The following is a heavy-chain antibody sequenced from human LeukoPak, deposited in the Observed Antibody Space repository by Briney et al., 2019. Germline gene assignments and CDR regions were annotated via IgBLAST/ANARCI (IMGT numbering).Heavy chain of an antibody. CDR1: GFPFSSYA. V-gene: IGHV3-23*01. Sequence: GGSLRLSCAASGFPFSSYAMNWVRQAPGKGLEWVSVIAGSDGFTQYADSEKGRFTISRDNSKNTVYLQMNRLRVEDTALYYCVRSLDYWGQGTLVPVPS. CDR2: IAGSDGFT. CDR3: VRSLDY. J-gene: IGHJ4*02.